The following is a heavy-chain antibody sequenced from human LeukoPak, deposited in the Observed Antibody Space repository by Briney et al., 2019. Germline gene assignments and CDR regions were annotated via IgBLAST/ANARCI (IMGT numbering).Heavy chain of an antibody. J-gene: IGHJ6*04. CDR1: GYTFTSYG. CDR2: ISAYNGNT. V-gene: IGHV1-18*04. D-gene: IGHD2-8*02. CDR3: AREVGYGSREGGMDV. Sequence: ASVKVSCKASGYTFTSYGISWVRQAPGQGLEWMGWISAYNGNTNYAQKLQGRVTMTTDTSTSTAYMELRSLRSDDTAVYYCAREVGYGSREGGMDVWGKGTTVTVSS.